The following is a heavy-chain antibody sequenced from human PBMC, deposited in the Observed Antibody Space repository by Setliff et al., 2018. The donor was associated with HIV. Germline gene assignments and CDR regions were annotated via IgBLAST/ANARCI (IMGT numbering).Heavy chain of an antibody. J-gene: IGHJ4*02. CDR3: ARDGAGGDAQQADDY. D-gene: IGHD2-21*02. CDR2: IIPILGIA. Sequence: SVKVSCKASGGTFSSYAISWVRQAPGQGLEWMGGIIPILGIANYAQKFQGRVTITADKSTSTAYMELSSLRSEDTAVYYCARDGAGGDAQQADDYWGQGTLVTVSS. V-gene: IGHV1-69*10. CDR1: GGTFSSYA.